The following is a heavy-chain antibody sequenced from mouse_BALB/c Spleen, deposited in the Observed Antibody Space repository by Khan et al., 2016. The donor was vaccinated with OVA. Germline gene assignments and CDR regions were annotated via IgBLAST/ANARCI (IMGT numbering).Heavy chain of an antibody. D-gene: IGHD1-1*01. V-gene: IGHV1-7*01. CDR2: INPSTDYT. CDR1: GYTFTSYW. J-gene: IGHJ3*01. Sequence: QVQLKQSGAELAKPGASVKMSYKASGYTFTSYWMHWVKQRPGQGLEWIGYINPSTDYTEYNQKFKDKATLTADKSSSTAYMQLTSLTSEDSAIYFCVNHGSSSAWFTYWGQGTLVTVSA. CDR3: VNHGSSSAWFTY.